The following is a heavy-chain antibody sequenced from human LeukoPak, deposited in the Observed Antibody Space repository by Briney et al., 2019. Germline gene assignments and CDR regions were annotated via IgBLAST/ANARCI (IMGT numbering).Heavy chain of an antibody. CDR2: IYYSGST. D-gene: IGHD6-13*01. Sequence: SETLSLTCTVSGGSISSYYWSWIRQPPGKGLEWIGYIYYSGSTNYNPSLKSRVTISVDTSKNQFSLKLSSVTAADTAVYYCARASSAAAGGMVDYWGQGTLVTVSS. V-gene: IGHV4-59*12. J-gene: IGHJ4*02. CDR3: ARASSAAAGGMVDY. CDR1: GGSISSYY.